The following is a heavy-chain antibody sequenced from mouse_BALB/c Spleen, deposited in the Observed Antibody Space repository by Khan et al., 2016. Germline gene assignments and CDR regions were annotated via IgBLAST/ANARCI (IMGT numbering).Heavy chain of an antibody. CDR2: IWSDGST. J-gene: IGHJ4*01. D-gene: IGHD1-3*01. CDR1: GFSLTSYG. V-gene: IGHV2-6*02. CDR3: GSREDSGGAMDY. Sequence: QVQLKESGPGLVAPSQSLSITCTVSGFSLTSYGVHWVRQPPGKGLEWLVVIWSDGSTTYNSALKSRLSISKDNSKRQVFLKMSRLQTDDTAMYYCGSREDSGGAMDYWGQGTSVTVSS.